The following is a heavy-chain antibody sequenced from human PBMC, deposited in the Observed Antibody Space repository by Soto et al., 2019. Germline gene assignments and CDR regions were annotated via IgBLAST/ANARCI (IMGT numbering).Heavy chain of an antibody. D-gene: IGHD3-3*01. CDR2: ISYNGGST. J-gene: IGHJ6*02. CDR3: VKSSRRDITASRGMDV. Sequence: GGSLRLSCAASGFTFSTYAMSWVRQAPGRGLEYVSAISYNGGSTYYADSVQDRFTVSRDNSKNTLYLQLSSLRVDDTAVYFCVKSSRRDITASRGMDVWGQGTTVTVSS. CDR1: GFTFSTYA. V-gene: IGHV3-64D*06.